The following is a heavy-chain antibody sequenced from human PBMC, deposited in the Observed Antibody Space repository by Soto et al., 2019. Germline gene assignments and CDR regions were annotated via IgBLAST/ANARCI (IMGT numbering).Heavy chain of an antibody. D-gene: IGHD2-15*01. V-gene: IGHV3-23*01. CDR3: AGMVVAYYYFDY. CDR2: ISGSGGNT. CDR1: GFTFSSFA. J-gene: IGHJ4*02. Sequence: EVQLLESGGGLVQPGGSLRLSCAASGFTFSSFAMSWVRQAPGKGLEWVSAISGSGGNTYYADSVKGRFTISRDKSKNTLYLQMNSLRAGDTAVYYCAGMVVAYYYFDYWGQGTLVTVSS.